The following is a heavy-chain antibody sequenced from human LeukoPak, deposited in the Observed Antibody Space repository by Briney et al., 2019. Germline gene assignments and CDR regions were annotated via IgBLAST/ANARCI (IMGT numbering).Heavy chain of an antibody. V-gene: IGHV4-31*11. CDR2: IYYSGST. CDR1: GGSISSGGYY. CDR3: ARVGGYCSSTSCLINWFDP. J-gene: IGHJ5*02. D-gene: IGHD2-2*01. Sequence: PSGTLSLTCAVSGGSISSGGYYWSWIRQHPGKGLEWIGYIYYSGSTYYNPSLKSRVTISVDTSKNQFSLKLSSVTAADTAVYYCARVGGYCSSTSCLINWFDPWGQGTLVTVSS.